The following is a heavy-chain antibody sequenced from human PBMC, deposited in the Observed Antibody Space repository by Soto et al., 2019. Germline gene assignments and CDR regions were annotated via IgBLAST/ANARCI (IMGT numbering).Heavy chain of an antibody. J-gene: IGHJ4*02. CDR2: INAGNGNT. CDR1: GYTFTGYA. D-gene: IGHD6-19*01. V-gene: IGHV1-3*05. Sequence: QVQLVQSGAEEKKPGASVKVSCKASGYTFTGYAMHWVRQAPGQRLEWMGWINAGNGNTKYSQKFQGRVTITRDTSANAAYMELRSLSSEDTAVYYYARAVAVAADFDYWGQGTLVTVSS. CDR3: ARAVAVAADFDY.